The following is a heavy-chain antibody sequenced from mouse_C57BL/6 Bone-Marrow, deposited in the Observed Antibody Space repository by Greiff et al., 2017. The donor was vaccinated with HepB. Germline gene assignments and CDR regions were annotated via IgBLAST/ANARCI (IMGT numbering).Heavy chain of an antibody. CDR3: ARLITTNY. J-gene: IGHJ2*01. CDR1: GFTFSSYA. D-gene: IGHD2-4*01. CDR2: ISDGGSYT. V-gene: IGHV5-4*03. Sequence: EVKLVESGGGLVKPGGSLKLSCAASGFTFSSYAMSWVRQTPEKRLEWVATISDGGSYTYYPDNVKGRFTISRDNAKNNLYLQMSHLKSEDTAMYYCARLITTNYWGQGTTLTASS.